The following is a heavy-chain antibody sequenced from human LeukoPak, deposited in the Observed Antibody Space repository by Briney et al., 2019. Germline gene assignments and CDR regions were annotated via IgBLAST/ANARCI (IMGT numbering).Heavy chain of an antibody. CDR3: ARVGSGYDWVFDY. CDR2: IRYDGSNK. Sequence: GGSLRLSCAASGFTFSSYGMHWVRQAPGKGLEWVAFIRYDGSNKYYADSVKGRFTISRDNAKNSLYLQMNSLRAEDTAVYYCARVGSGYDWVFDYWGQGTLVTVSS. D-gene: IGHD5-12*01. J-gene: IGHJ4*02. CDR1: GFTFSSYG. V-gene: IGHV3-30*02.